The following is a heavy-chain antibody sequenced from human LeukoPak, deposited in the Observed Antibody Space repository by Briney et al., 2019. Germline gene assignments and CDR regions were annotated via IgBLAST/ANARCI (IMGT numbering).Heavy chain of an antibody. CDR2: ISSSGGYT. CDR1: GVTFSDHD. CDR3: ATDVSGLGESKRFDP. J-gene: IGHJ5*02. D-gene: IGHD3-16*01. V-gene: IGHV3-11*05. Sequence: TAGGSLRLSCAASGVTFSDHDMTWIRQAPGKGLEWISDISSSGGYTKYADSVKGRFTISRDNAKKSLYLQMNSLRAEDTAVYYCATDVSGLGESKRFDPWGLGTMVTVSS.